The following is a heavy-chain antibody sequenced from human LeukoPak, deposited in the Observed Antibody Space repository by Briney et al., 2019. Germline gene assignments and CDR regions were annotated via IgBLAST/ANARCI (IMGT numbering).Heavy chain of an antibody. CDR3: ARHVVAGRFVKYFDL. CDR2: IRQDGATK. Sequence: PGGSLRLSCAASGFTFSTYWMSWVRQAPGKGLEWVANIRQDGATKYYVDSVKGRFTISRDNAKSSLYLQMNSLRVDDMALYYCARHVVAGRFVKYFDLWGRGTLVTVSS. V-gene: IGHV3-7*04. D-gene: IGHD2-21*01. J-gene: IGHJ2*01. CDR1: GFTFSTYW.